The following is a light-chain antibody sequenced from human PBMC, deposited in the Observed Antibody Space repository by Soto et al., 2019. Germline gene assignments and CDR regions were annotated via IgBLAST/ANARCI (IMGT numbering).Light chain of an antibody. CDR2: DAS. V-gene: IGKV3-11*01. J-gene: IGKJ3*01. CDR3: QQRSNWPPFT. CDR1: QSVSSY. Sequence: EIVLTQSPATLSLSPGERATLSCRASQSVSSYLAWYQQKPGQAPRLLIYDASNSATGIPARFSGSGSGTDFTLTISSLEPEDVAVYYCQQRSNWPPFTFGPGTKVDIK.